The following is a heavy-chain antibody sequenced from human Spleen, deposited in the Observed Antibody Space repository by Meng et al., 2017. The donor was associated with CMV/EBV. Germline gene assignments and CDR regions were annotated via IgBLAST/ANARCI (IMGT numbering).Heavy chain of an antibody. J-gene: IGHJ2*01. D-gene: IGHD3-10*01. CDR1: GGTFSNYG. Sequence: SGGTFSNYGVNWVRQAPGQGLEWMGGIIPILGIANYAQKFQGRVTITADKSTSTAYMELSSLRSEDTAVYYCARASWFGELVTWYFDLWGRGTLVTVSS. CDR2: IIPILGIA. V-gene: IGHV1-69*10. CDR3: ARASWFGELVTWYFDL.